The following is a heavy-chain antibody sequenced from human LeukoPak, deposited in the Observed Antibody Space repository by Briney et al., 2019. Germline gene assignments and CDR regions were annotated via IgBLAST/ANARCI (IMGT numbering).Heavy chain of an antibody. CDR1: GGSISSSSYY. CDR2: IYYSGST. D-gene: IGHD1-26*01. V-gene: IGHV4-39*07. J-gene: IGHJ5*02. CDR3: ARVEWELHWFDP. Sequence: SETLSLTCTVSGGSISSSSYYWGWIRQPPGKGLEWIGSIYYSGSTYYNPSLKSRVTISVDTSKNQFSLKLSSVTAADTAVYYCARVEWELHWFDPWGQGTLVTVSS.